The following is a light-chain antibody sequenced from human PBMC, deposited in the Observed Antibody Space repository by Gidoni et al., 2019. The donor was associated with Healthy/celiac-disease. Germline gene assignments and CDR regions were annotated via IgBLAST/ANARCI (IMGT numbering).Light chain of an antibody. J-gene: IGKJ4*01. CDR2: AAS. V-gene: IGKV1-39*01. Sequence: DIQMTHSPSSLSASVGYRVTITCRASQSISSYLNWYQQKPGKAPKLLIYAASSLQSGVPSRFSGSGSGTDFTLTISSLQPEDFATYYCQQSYSTLSLTFGGGTKVEIK. CDR3: QQSYSTLSLT. CDR1: QSISSY.